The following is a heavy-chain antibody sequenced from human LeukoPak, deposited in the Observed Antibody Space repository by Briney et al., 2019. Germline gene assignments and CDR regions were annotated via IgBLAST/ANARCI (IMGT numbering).Heavy chain of an antibody. CDR3: ARVRYNYGDSDY. CDR1: GYSISSGYY. D-gene: IGHD5-18*01. J-gene: IGHJ4*02. CDR2: IYHNGNT. Sequence: SETLSLTCAVSGYSISSGYYWGWIRQPPGKGLEWIGTIYHNGNTYYNPSLKSRVTISVDTSKNQFSLKPSSVTAADTAVYYCARVRYNYGDSDYWGRGTLVTVSS. V-gene: IGHV4-38-2*01.